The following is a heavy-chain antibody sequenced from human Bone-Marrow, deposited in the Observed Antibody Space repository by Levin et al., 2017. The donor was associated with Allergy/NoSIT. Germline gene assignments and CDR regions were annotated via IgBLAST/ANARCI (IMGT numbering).Heavy chain of an antibody. D-gene: IGHD3-10*01. CDR2: ISGSGGST. CDR3: AKDQRRGVTTSY. CDR1: GFTFSSYA. V-gene: IGHV3-23*01. Sequence: GESLKISCAASGFTFSSYAMSWVRQAPGKGLEWVSAISGSGGSTYYADSVKGRFTISRDNSKNTLYLQMNSLRAEDTAVYYCAKDQRRGVTTSYWGQGTLVTVSS. J-gene: IGHJ4*02.